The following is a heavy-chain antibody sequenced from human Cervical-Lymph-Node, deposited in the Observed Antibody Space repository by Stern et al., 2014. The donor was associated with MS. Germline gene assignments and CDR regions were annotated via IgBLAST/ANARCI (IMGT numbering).Heavy chain of an antibody. Sequence: QLQLQESGPGLVKPSETLSLMCSVSSGFIGNNYWSWIRQPPGKGLEWIGHLYYSGSTYYNPSLKSRVTISLDTSKNQLSLRRSSVTAADTAVYYCARAGPYDYIWGNFRHRAFYFDSWGQGALVTVSS. CDR2: LYYSGST. J-gene: IGHJ4*02. D-gene: IGHD3-16*02. CDR1: SGFIGNNY. V-gene: IGHV4-59*01. CDR3: ARAGPYDYIWGNFRHRAFYFDS.